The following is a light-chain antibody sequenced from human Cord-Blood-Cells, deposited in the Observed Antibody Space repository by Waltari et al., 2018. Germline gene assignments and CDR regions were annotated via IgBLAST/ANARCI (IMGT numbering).Light chain of an antibody. CDR3: VAWDDSLSGWV. CDR1: SSNLGSNY. Sequence: QSVLPQPPSASGTPGQRVTISSSGRSSNLGSNYVYWYQQPPGTAPKLLIYRNNQRPSGVPDRFSGSKSGTSASLAISGLRSEDEADYYCVAWDDSLSGWVFGGGTKLTVL. V-gene: IGLV1-47*01. J-gene: IGLJ3*02. CDR2: RNN.